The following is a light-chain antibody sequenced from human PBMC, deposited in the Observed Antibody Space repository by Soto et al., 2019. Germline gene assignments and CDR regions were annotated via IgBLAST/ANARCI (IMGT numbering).Light chain of an antibody. CDR3: QQCNNWPPKT. CDR1: QSISSN. Sequence: EIVMTQSPATLSVSPGERATLSCGASQSISSNLAWYQQKRGQAPRLLIYGASTRATGIPARFSGSGSGTEFTLNISSLQSEDFAVYYCQQCNNWPPKTFGHGTKVDIK. J-gene: IGKJ1*01. V-gene: IGKV3-15*01. CDR2: GAS.